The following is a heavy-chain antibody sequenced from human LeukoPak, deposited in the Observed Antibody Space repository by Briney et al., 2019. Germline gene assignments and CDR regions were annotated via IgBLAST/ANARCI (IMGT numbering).Heavy chain of an antibody. J-gene: IGHJ6*02. Sequence: GGSLRLSCAASGFTFSSYWMSWVRQAPGKGLEWVANIEQDGSEKYYVDSVKGRFTISRDNAKNSLYLQMNSLRAEDTAVYYCASLPLLGGDYAFYYGMDVWGQGTTVTVSS. CDR1: GFTFSSYW. CDR2: IEQDGSEK. CDR3: ASLPLLGGDYAFYYGMDV. V-gene: IGHV3-7*01. D-gene: IGHD4-17*01.